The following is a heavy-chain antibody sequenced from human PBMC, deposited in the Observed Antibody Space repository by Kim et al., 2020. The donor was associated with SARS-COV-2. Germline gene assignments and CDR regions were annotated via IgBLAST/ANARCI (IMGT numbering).Heavy chain of an antibody. V-gene: IGHV1-46*01. CDR1: GYTFTSYY. J-gene: IGHJ4*02. CDR3: AGVPLAAAGTPFDF. CDR2: INPSGGST. Sequence: ASVKVSCKASGYTFTSYYMHWVRQAPGQGRAWMGIINPSGGSTSYAQKFQDRVTITRDTSTRTVYMELSSLRSEDTAVYYCAGVPLAAAGTPFDFWGQGT. D-gene: IGHD6-13*01.